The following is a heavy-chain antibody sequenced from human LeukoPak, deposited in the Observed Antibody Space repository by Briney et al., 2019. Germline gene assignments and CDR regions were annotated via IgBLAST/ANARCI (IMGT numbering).Heavy chain of an antibody. CDR2: IYYSGST. V-gene: IGHV4-61*01. CDR3: ATTIFGVSNFDY. J-gene: IGHJ4*02. D-gene: IGHD3-3*01. Sequence: PSETLSLTCTVSGGSISSSSYYWSWIRQPPGKGLEWIGYIYYSGSTNYNPSLKSRVTISVDTSKNQFSLKLSSVTTADTAVYYCATTIFGVSNFDYWGQGTLVTVSS. CDR1: GGSISSSSYY.